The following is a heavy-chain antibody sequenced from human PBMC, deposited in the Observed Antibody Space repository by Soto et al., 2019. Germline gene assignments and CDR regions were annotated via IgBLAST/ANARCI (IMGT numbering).Heavy chain of an antibody. D-gene: IGHD2-2*02. Sequence: FLRLSCAASGFTFSSYGMHWVRQAPGKGLEWVAVIWYDGSNKYYADSVKGRFTISRDNSKNTLYLQTNRLRAEDTAVYYCARDRCSSTSCYRNYFDYWGQGTLVTVSS. CDR1: GFTFSSYG. CDR3: ARDRCSSTSCYRNYFDY. CDR2: IWYDGSNK. V-gene: IGHV3-33*01. J-gene: IGHJ4*02.